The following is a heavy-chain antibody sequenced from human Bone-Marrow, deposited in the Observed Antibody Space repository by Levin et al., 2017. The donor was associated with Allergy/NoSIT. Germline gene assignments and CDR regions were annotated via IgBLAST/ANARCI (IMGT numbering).Heavy chain of an antibody. J-gene: IGHJ4*02. D-gene: IGHD5-18*01. Sequence: GGSLRLSCAASGFTFSSYGMHWVRQAPGKGLEWVAVISYDGSNKYYADSVKGRFTISRDNSKNTLYLQMNSLRAEDTAVYYCANLYSYGSLVDYWGQGTLVTVSS. CDR1: GFTFSSYG. CDR3: ANLYSYGSLVDY. CDR2: ISYDGSNK. V-gene: IGHV3-30*18.